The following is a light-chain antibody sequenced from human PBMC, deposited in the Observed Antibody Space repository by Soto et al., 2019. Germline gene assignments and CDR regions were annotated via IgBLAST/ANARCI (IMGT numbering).Light chain of an antibody. Sequence: DIQMAQSPSSLSASIGDKVTITCRASQSISGFLNWYQQKLGRAPKLLIFAASNLQSGVPSRFSGSGFGTDFTLTISSLPPEDFAAYFCRQSYRSPLTFCQGTDVDIK. J-gene: IGKJ1*01. V-gene: IGKV1-39*01. CDR3: RQSYRSPLT. CDR2: AAS. CDR1: QSISGF.